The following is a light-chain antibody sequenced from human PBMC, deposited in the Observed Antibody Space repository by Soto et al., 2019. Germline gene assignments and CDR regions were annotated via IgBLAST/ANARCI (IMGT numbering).Light chain of an antibody. CDR2: VNS. CDR1: SSDVGDYKY. CDR3: SSYTSSDTPYA. V-gene: IGLV2-14*01. J-gene: IGLJ1*01. Sequence: QSALTQPASVSGSPGQSITISCTGTSSDVGDYKYVSWYQQHPDKAPKLIIFVNSNRPSGVSNRFSGSKSGNTASLTISGLQAEDEADYYCSSYTSSDTPYAFGTGTKLTVL.